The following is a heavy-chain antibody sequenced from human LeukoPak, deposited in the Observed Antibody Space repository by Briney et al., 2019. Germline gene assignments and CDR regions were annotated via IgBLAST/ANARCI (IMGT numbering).Heavy chain of an antibody. CDR2: IYYSGST. J-gene: IGHJ4*02. CDR1: GGSISSYY. V-gene: IGHV4-59*08. CDR3: ARHDSSGYPLRY. D-gene: IGHD3-22*01. Sequence: SETLSLTCTVSGGSISSYYWSWIRQPPGKGLEWIGYIYYSGSTNYNPSLKSRVTISVDTSKNQFPLKLSSVTAADTAVYYCARHDSSGYPLRYWGQGTLVTVSS.